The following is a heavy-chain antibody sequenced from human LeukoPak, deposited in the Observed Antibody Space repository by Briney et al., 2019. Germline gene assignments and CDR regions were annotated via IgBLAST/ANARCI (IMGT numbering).Heavy chain of an antibody. J-gene: IGHJ6*02. CDR2: ISAYNGNT. D-gene: IGHD3-10*01. V-gene: IGHV1-18*01. Sequence: GASVKVSCKASGYTFTSYGISWVRQAPGQGLEWMGWISAYNGNTNYAQKLQGRVTMTTDTSTSTAYMELRSLRSDDTAVYYCARVLDSLWFGEFYYYYYGMDVWGQGTTVTVSS. CDR1: GYTFTSYG. CDR3: ARVLDSLWFGEFYYYYYGMDV.